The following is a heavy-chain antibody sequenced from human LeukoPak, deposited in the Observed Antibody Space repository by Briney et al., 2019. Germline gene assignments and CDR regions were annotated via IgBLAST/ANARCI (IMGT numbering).Heavy chain of an antibody. CDR3: ARERFYYYDSSDYYGIFDY. CDR2: ISGSGGGT. Sequence: GSLRLSCAASGFTFSSIAMSWVRQAPDKGLEWVSTISGSGGGTYYADSVKGRFPISRDNSKNTLYLQMNSLRAEDTAVYYCARERFYYYDSSDYYGIFDYWGQGTLVTVSS. CDR1: GFTFSSIA. J-gene: IGHJ4*02. D-gene: IGHD3-22*01. V-gene: IGHV3-23*01.